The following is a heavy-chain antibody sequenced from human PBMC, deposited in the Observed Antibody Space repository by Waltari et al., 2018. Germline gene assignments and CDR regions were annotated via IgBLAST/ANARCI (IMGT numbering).Heavy chain of an antibody. V-gene: IGHV3-21*01. Sequence: EVQLVESGGGLVKPGGSLRLSCAASGFTFSSYSMNWVRQAPGKGLEWVSSISSSSYIYYADSVKGRFTISRDNAKNSLYLQMNSLRAEDTAVYYCARDLGGSSSVFDYWGQGTLVTVSS. D-gene: IGHD6-6*01. CDR1: GFTFSSYS. CDR2: ISSSSYI. CDR3: ARDLGGSSSVFDY. J-gene: IGHJ4*02.